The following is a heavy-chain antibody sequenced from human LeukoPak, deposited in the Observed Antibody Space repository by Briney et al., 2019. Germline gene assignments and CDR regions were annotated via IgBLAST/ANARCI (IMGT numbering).Heavy chain of an antibody. CDR1: GFSLTSRGEA. CDR2: IYWDDDK. V-gene: IGHV2-5*02. Sequence: SGPTLVKPTQTLTLTCTFSGFSLTSRGEAVGWIRQPPGKALEWLEPIYWDDDKRYSPSLRSRLTITKDNSKNQVVLTMTNMEPVDTATYYCAHTYSSGWYSLYYYYYMDVWGKGTTVTVSS. J-gene: IGHJ6*03. CDR3: AHTYSSGWYSLYYYYYMDV. D-gene: IGHD6-19*01.